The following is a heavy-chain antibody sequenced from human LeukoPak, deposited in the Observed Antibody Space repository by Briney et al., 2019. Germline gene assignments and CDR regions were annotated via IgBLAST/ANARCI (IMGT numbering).Heavy chain of an antibody. D-gene: IGHD3-3*01. CDR3: ARGGNDFWSGYWAMGYYYYGMDV. CDR1: GVTLSTYA. Sequence: PGGSLRLSCAASGVTLSTYAMSWARQAPGKGLEWVSGISSSGSGDNTYYADSVKGRFTISRDNSKNTLYLQMNSLRAEDTAVYYCARGGNDFWSGYWAMGYYYYGMDVWGQGTTVTVSS. CDR2: ISSSGSGDNT. J-gene: IGHJ6*02. V-gene: IGHV3-23*01.